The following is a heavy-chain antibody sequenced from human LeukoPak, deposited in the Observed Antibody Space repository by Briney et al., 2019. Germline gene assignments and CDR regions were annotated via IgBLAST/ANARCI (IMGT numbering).Heavy chain of an antibody. V-gene: IGHV4-38-2*02. Sequence: SETLSLTCTVSGYSISSGYYWGWIRQHPGKGLEWIGSIYHSGSTYYNPSLKSRVTISVDTSKNQFSLKLSSVTAADTAVYYCARGRCSSTSCYTLDYWGQGTLVTVSS. J-gene: IGHJ4*02. CDR3: ARGRCSSTSCYTLDY. D-gene: IGHD2-2*02. CDR2: IYHSGST. CDR1: GYSISSGYY.